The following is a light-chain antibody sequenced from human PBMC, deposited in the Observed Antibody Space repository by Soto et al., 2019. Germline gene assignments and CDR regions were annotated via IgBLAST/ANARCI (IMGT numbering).Light chain of an antibody. J-gene: IGLJ1*01. CDR1: SGDGRVYNY. Sequence: QSVLTPPASVSGSPGQSITISCTGTSGDGRVYNYVSWYQQHPGKAPKLMIYEVSNRPSGLSNLFPDSKSSNTAAVTISRLQAEDEADYYCSSYPSRSTEAFGAGTKVTVL. CDR3: SSYPSRSTEA. V-gene: IGLV2-14*01. CDR2: EVS.